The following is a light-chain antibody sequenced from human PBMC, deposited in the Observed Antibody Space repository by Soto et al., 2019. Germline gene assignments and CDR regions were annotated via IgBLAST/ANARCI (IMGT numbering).Light chain of an antibody. CDR1: SSDVGGYNY. CDR3: SSYTSSSTNV. V-gene: IGLV2-14*01. J-gene: IGLJ1*01. CDR2: DVS. Sequence: QSALPQPASVSGSPGQSIPISCTGTSSDVGGYNYVSWYQQHPGKAPKLMIYDVSNRPSGVSNRFSGSKSGNTASLTISGLQAEDEADYYCSSYTSSSTNVFGTGTKLTVL.